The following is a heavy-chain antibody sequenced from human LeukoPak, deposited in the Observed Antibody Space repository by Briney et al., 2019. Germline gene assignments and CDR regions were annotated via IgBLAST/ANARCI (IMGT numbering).Heavy chain of an antibody. D-gene: IGHD3-22*01. Sequence: GGSLRLSCAASAFTFSRYSMNWVRQAPGKGLEWVSYISSSGSTIYYADSVKGRFTISRDNAKNSLYLQMNSLRAEDTAVYYCARDLSTMIPDWGQGTLVTVSS. CDR2: ISSSGSTI. CDR1: AFTFSRYS. J-gene: IGHJ4*02. CDR3: ARDLSTMIPD. V-gene: IGHV3-48*04.